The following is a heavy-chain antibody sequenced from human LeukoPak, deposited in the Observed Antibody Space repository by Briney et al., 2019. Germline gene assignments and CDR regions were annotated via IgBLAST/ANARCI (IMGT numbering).Heavy chain of an antibody. D-gene: IGHD2-21*01. CDR2: IYSGGST. CDR3: ARDEFGTYSLDY. CDR1: GFTVSSNY. J-gene: IGHJ4*02. V-gene: IGHV3-53*01. Sequence: GGSLRLSCAASGFTVSSNYMSWVRQAPGKGLELVSVIYSGGSTYYADSVKGRFTISRDNSKNTLYLQMNSLRAEDTAVYYCARDEFGTYSLDYWGQGTLVTVSS.